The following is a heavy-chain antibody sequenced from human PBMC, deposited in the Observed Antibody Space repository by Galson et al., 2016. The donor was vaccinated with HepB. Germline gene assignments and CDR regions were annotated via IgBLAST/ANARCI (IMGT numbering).Heavy chain of an antibody. CDR2: IFYDGSA. Sequence: SETLSLTCNVSGGSIGSFSWTWIRQAPGKGLEYIGYIFYDGSANYNPSLLGRVTISVDMSKNRFSLKLNSVTAADTAVYYCAREYDSLTGPYFDYWGQGILVTVSS. CDR3: AREYDSLTGPYFDY. V-gene: IGHV4-59*01. D-gene: IGHD3-9*01. CDR1: GGSIGSFS. J-gene: IGHJ4*02.